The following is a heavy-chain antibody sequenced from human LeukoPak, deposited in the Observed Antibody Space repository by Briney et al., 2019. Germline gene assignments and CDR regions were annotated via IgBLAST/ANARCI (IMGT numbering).Heavy chain of an antibody. CDR1: GGSISSYY. CDR3: ARSFAISSPFDP. V-gene: IGHV4-59*01. D-gene: IGHD3-9*01. Sequence: SETLSLTCTVSGGSISSYYWSWIRQPPGKGLEWIGYIYYSGSTNYNPSLKSRVTISVDTSKNQFSLKLSSVTAADTAVYYCARSFAISSPFDPWGQGTLVTVSS. J-gene: IGHJ5*02. CDR2: IYYSGST.